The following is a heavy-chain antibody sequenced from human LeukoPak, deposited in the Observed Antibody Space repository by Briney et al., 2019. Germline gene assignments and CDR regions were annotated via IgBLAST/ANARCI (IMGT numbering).Heavy chain of an antibody. V-gene: IGHV1-2*02. CDR1: VYTLTVFY. J-gene: IGHJ6*03. CDR2: INPNSGGT. Sequence: ATVNLSCKSSVYTLTVFYMHGVPQAPGQGLEGMGWINPNSGGTNYTQKFEGRDTMTRDTPISTPYMEQSALRSHDTPVYYCATSPMDVWGKGTTVTVSS. CDR3: ATSPMDV.